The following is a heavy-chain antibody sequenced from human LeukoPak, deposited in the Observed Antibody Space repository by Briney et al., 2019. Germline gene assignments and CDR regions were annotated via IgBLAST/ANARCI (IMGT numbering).Heavy chain of an antibody. CDR2: VYNSGST. Sequence: PSETLPLTCTVSGGSISFYYWSWIRQPPGKGLEWIGYVYNSGSTNYNPSLKSRVTISQDTSKNQFSLTLSSVTAADTAVYFCARVRASGWYFVDYWGQGTLVTVSS. CDR1: GGSISFYY. CDR3: ARVRASGWYFVDY. V-gene: IGHV4-59*01. D-gene: IGHD6-19*01. J-gene: IGHJ4*02.